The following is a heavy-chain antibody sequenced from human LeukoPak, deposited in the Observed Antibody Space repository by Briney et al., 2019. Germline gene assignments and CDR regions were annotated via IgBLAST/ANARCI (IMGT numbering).Heavy chain of an antibody. V-gene: IGHV1-8*01. Sequence: ASVKVSCKASGYTFTSYDINWVRQATGQGLEWMGWMNPNSGNTGYAQKFQGRVTMTRNTSISTAYMELSSLRSGDTAVYYCARALSFAATPGYYYGMDVWGQGTTVTVSS. CDR1: GYTFTSYD. D-gene: IGHD2-15*01. CDR2: MNPNSGNT. J-gene: IGHJ6*02. CDR3: ARALSFAATPGYYYGMDV.